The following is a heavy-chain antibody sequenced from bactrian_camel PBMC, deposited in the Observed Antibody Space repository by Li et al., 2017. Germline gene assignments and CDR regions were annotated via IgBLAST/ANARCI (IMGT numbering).Heavy chain of an antibody. CDR3: AASSVGWSVIEY. J-gene: IGHJ4*01. D-gene: IGHD1*01. V-gene: IGHV3S10*01. Sequence: VQLVESGGGLVQPGGSLKLSCAASGFTFASHYMSWIRQAPGKGLEWVSSFASDGNTYYVDSVKGRFTFSRDNAKNAVYLQMKRLKPEDTALYFCAASSVGWSVIEYCGQGTQVTVS. CDR1: GFTFASHY. CDR2: FASDGNT.